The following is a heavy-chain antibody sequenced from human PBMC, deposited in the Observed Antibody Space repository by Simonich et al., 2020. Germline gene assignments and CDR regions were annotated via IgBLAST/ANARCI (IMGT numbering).Heavy chain of an antibody. D-gene: IGHD6-13*01. Sequence: QVQLVQSGAEVKKPGASVKVSCKASGYTFTGYYMHWVRQAPGQGLGWRGRINPNSGGTNYAQKFQGRVTMTRDTSISTAYMELSRLRSDDTAVYYCARATRIAAAGYFDYWGQGTLVTVSS. J-gene: IGHJ4*02. CDR1: GYTFTGYY. V-gene: IGHV1-2*06. CDR2: INPNSGGT. CDR3: ARATRIAAAGYFDY.